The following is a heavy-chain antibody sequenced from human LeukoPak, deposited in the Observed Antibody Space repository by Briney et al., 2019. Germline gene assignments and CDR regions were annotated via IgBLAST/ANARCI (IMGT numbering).Heavy chain of an antibody. J-gene: IGHJ4*02. CDR1: GFTFSVYG. V-gene: IGHV3-33*01. Sequence: GGSLRLSCAASGFTFSVYGMHWVRQAPGKGLEWVAVMWYVGGNKYYADSVKGRFTISRDNSKNTLYLEMSSLRAEDTAVYFCARAGGSYYYYFDYWGQGTLVTVSS. CDR3: ARAGGSYYYYFDY. D-gene: IGHD1-26*01. CDR2: MWYVGGNK.